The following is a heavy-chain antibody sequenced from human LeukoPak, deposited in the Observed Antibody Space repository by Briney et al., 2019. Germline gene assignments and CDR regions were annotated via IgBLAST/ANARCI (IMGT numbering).Heavy chain of an antibody. CDR1: GYTFISYG. D-gene: IGHD3-22*01. CDR2: ISGYNGNT. J-gene: IGHJ4*02. CDR3: ATGVTNYYDSSGYYSLDY. Sequence: ASVKVSCKASGYTFISYGINWVRQAPGQGLEWMGWISGYNGNTNYAQNLQGRVTMTEDTSTDTAYMELSSLRSEDTAVYYCATGVTNYYDSSGYYSLDYWGQGTLVTVSS. V-gene: IGHV1-18*01.